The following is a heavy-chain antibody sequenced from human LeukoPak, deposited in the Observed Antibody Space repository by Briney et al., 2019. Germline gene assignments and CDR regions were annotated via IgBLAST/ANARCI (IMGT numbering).Heavy chain of an antibody. V-gene: IGHV3-23*01. CDR2: ISGSGAST. CDR1: GFTFSSYA. J-gene: IGHJ4*02. Sequence: GGSLRLSCAASGFTFSSYAMSWVRQAPGKGLEWVSAISGSGASTYYADSVKGRFTISRDNSKNTLYLQMNSLRAEDTAVYYCAKDQRIIGTILLPHWGQGTLVTVSS. D-gene: IGHD1-20*01. CDR3: AKDQRIIGTILLPH.